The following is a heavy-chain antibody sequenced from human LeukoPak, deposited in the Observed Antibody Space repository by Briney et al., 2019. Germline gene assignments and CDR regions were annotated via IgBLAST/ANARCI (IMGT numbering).Heavy chain of an antibody. Sequence: SETLSPTCAVYGGSFSGYYWSWIRQPPGKGLEWIGEINHSGSTNYNPSLKSRVTISVDTSKNQFSLKLSSVTAADTAVYYCARVLGDYAHCFDYWGQGTLVTVSS. CDR1: GGSFSGYY. D-gene: IGHD4-17*01. CDR3: ARVLGDYAHCFDY. J-gene: IGHJ4*02. CDR2: INHSGST. V-gene: IGHV4-34*01.